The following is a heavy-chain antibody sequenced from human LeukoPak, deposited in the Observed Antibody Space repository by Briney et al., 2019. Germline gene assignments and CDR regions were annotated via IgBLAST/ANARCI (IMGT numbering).Heavy chain of an antibody. J-gene: IGHJ4*02. CDR2: ISAYNGNT. CDR1: GYTFTSYG. Sequence: ASVKVSCKASGYTFTSYGISWVRQDPGQGLEWMGWISAYNGNTNYAQKLQGRVTMTTDTSTSTAYMELRSLRSDDTAVYYCARDDGIAAAGPVFDYWGQGTLVTVSS. V-gene: IGHV1-18*01. CDR3: ARDDGIAAAGPVFDY. D-gene: IGHD6-13*01.